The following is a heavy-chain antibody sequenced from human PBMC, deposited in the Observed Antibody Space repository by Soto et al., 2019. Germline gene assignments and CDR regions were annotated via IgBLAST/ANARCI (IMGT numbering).Heavy chain of an antibody. CDR3: ATGQQVRMADI. CDR1: EFTVSAYY. J-gene: IGHJ3*02. V-gene: IGHV3-11*03. CDR2: ISGDGRDT. Sequence: QVQLLESGGGLVKPGGCLRLSCAASEFTVSAYYIAWIRQAPGKGLDWISYISGDGRDTNYVDSVKGRFTISRDNAKNTLYLQMNSLTVEDTAVYFCATGQQVRMADIWGQGTVVTVSS. D-gene: IGHD2-15*01.